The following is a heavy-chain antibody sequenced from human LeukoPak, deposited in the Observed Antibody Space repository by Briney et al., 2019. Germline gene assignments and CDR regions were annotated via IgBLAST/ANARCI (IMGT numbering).Heavy chain of an antibody. J-gene: IGHJ4*02. Sequence: KPGESLRLSCAASGFTFSSYSLNWVRQAPGKGLEWVSSISSSSSYIYYADSVKGRFTISRDNARNSLYLQMNSLRAEDTAVYYCARDLGGYGQRWLQPYYFDYWGQGTLVTVSS. V-gene: IGHV3-21*01. CDR2: ISSSSSYI. D-gene: IGHD5-24*01. CDR1: GFTFSSYS. CDR3: ARDLGGYGQRWLQPYYFDY.